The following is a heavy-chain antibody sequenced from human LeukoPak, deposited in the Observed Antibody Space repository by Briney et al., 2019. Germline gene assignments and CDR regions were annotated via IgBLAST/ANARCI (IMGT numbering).Heavy chain of an antibody. CDR2: ISGSGGST. CDR3: AKASYYYDSSGSGVFDY. Sequence: GGSLRLSCAASGFTFSSYAMSWVRQAPGKGLEWVSAISGSGGSTYYADSVKGRFTISRDNSKNTLYLQMNSLRAEDTAVYYCAKASYYYDSSGSGVFDYWGQGTLVTVSS. V-gene: IGHV3-23*01. CDR1: GFTFSSYA. D-gene: IGHD3-22*01. J-gene: IGHJ4*02.